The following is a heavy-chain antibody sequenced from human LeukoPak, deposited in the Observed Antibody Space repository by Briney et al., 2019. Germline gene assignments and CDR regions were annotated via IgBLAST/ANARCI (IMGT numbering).Heavy chain of an antibody. D-gene: IGHD5-24*01. CDR1: GFTFSSYG. CDR2: IRYDGSNK. V-gene: IGHV3-30*02. J-gene: IGHJ3*02. CDR3: AKDQGDGYGYDAFDI. Sequence: GGSLRLSCAASGFTFSSYGMHWVRQAPGKGLEWVAFIRYDGSNKYYADSVKGRFTISRDNSKNTLYLQMNSLRAEDTAVYYCAKDQGDGYGYDAFDIWGQGTMVTVSS.